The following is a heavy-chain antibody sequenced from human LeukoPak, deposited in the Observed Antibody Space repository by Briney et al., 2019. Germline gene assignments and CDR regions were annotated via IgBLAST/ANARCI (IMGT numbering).Heavy chain of an antibody. CDR1: GYTFTSYG. Sequence: ASVKVSCKASGYTFTSYGISWVRQAPGQGLEGMGWISAYNGNTNYAQKLQGRVTMTTDTSTSTAYMELRSLRSDDTAVYYCASSVAATTRYMDVWGKGTTVTVSS. J-gene: IGHJ6*03. D-gene: IGHD5-12*01. CDR2: ISAYNGNT. V-gene: IGHV1-18*01. CDR3: ASSVAATTRYMDV.